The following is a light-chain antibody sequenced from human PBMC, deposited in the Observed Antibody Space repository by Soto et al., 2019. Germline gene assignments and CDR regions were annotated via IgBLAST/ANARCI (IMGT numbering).Light chain of an antibody. CDR2: DVS. CDR1: SSDVGGYNY. CDR3: SSYTRSSTLV. Sequence: QSALTQPASVSGSPGQSITISCTGTSSDVGGYNYVSWYQQHAGKAPKLMIYDVSNRPSGVSNRFSGSKSGNTASLTISGLHAEDEADYYCSSYTRSSTLVFGGGTKLTVL. J-gene: IGLJ2*01. V-gene: IGLV2-14*01.